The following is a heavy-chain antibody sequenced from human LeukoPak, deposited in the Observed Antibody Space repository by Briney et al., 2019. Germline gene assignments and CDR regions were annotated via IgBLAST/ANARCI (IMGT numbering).Heavy chain of an antibody. D-gene: IGHD2-8*01. CDR3: ARHVSSSNEDY. CDR2: INPSSGGT. CDR1: GYTFTNYY. Sequence: ASVKVSCKASGYTFTNYYTHWVRQAPGQGLEWMGWINPSSGGTNFAQKFQGRVTMTRDTSISAAYMELRSLRSDDTAVYYCARHVSSSNEDYWGQGTLVTVSS. J-gene: IGHJ4*02. V-gene: IGHV1-2*02.